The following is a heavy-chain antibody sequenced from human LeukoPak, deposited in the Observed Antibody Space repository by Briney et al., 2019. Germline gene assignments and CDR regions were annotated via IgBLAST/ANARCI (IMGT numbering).Heavy chain of an antibody. CDR1: GFTVSSNY. J-gene: IGHJ3*01. V-gene: IGHV3-53*01. CDR3: ARDGFSSGYPYDAFDF. CDR2: IYSGGST. Sequence: GGSLRLSCAASGFTVSSNYMSWVRQAPGKGLEWVSVIYSGGSTYYADSVKGRFTISRDNSKNTLYLQMNSLRAEDTAVYYCARDGFSSGYPYDAFDFWGQGTMVTVSS. D-gene: IGHD3-22*01.